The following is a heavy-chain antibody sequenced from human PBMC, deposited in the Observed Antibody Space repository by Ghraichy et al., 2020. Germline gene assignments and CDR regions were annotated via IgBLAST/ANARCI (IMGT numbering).Heavy chain of an antibody. V-gene: IGHV3-21*01. D-gene: IGHD2-2*01. CDR1: GFTFSAYS. Sequence: GESLKISCAASGFTFSAYSMNWVRQAPGKGLEWVSSISSSSSYIYYADSVKGRFTISRDNAKNSLYLQMNSLRAEDTAFYYCARDKAGDQYGMDVWGQGTTVTVSS. CDR2: ISSSSSYI. CDR3: ARDKAGDQYGMDV. J-gene: IGHJ6*02.